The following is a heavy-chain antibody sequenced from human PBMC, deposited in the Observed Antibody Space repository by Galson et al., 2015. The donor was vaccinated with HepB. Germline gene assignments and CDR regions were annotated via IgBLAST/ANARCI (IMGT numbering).Heavy chain of an antibody. CDR2: ISSSSSYI. D-gene: IGHD1-7*01. V-gene: IGHV3-21*01. CDR3: ARAPYNWNYVWPVDY. J-gene: IGHJ4*02. CDR1: GFTFSSYS. Sequence: SLRLSCAASGFTFSSYSMNWVRQAPGKGLEWVSSISSSSSYIYYADSVKGRFTISRDNAKNSLYLQMNSLRAEDTAVYYCARAPYNWNYVWPVDYWGQGTLVTVSS.